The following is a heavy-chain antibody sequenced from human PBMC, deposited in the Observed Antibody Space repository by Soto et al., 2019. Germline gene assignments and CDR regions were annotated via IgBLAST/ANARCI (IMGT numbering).Heavy chain of an antibody. D-gene: IGHD5-12*01. V-gene: IGHV4-39*01. Sequence: PSETLSLTCNVSGASISSYNYWGWFRQPPGKGLEWIGSIYYSGSTYYNPSLKSRVTISVDTSKNQFSLKLSSVTAADTAVYYCARHRMATTYYYYGMDVWGQGTTVTVSS. CDR3: ARHRMATTYYYYGMDV. J-gene: IGHJ6*02. CDR2: IYYSGST. CDR1: GASISSYNY.